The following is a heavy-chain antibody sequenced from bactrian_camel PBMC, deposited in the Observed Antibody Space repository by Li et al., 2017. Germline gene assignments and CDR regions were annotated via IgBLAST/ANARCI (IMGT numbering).Heavy chain of an antibody. CDR2: DT. V-gene: IGHV3S53*01. J-gene: IGHJ4*01. CDR1: DHMYC. Sequence: VQLVESGGGSVQAGGSLRLSCAASDHMYCMGWFRQPPGKEREGAGDTNYADSVKGRFTISQDNAKNTLYLQMSSLKPEDTAMYYCAAVELGSGSYCRPERVDYPYRGQGTQVTVS. CDR3: AAVELGSGSYCRPERVDYPY. D-gene: IGHD2*01.